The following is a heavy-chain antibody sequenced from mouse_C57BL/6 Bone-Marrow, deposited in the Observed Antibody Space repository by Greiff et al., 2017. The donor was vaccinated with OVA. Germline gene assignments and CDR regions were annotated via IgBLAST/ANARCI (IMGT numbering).Heavy chain of an antibody. CDR1: EYEFPSHD. CDR3: ERHGSTYYAMDY. J-gene: IGHJ4*01. CDR2: INSDGGST. Sequence: EVKLMESGGGLVQPGESLELSCESNEYEFPSHDMSWVRKTPEKRLELVAAINSDGGSTYYPDTMERRFIISRDKTKKTLFLQMSSLRSEDSALYYCERHGSTYYAMDYWGQGTSVTVSS. V-gene: IGHV5-2*01. D-gene: IGHD1-1*02.